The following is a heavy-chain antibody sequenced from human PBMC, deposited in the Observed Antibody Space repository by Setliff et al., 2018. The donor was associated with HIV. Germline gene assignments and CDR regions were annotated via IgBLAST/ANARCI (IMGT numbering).Heavy chain of an antibody. V-gene: IGHV1-69*13. CDR3: ARGGNWTPLDY. CDR2: IIPIFGTT. Sequence: SVKVSCKASGGSFRSFAITWVRQAPGQRLEWMGTIIPIFGTTNSAQKFQGGVTFTADESTSTAYMDLSSLRSEDTAVYYCARGGNWTPLDYWGQGTLVTVSS. J-gene: IGHJ4*02. D-gene: IGHD1-20*01. CDR1: GGSFRSFA.